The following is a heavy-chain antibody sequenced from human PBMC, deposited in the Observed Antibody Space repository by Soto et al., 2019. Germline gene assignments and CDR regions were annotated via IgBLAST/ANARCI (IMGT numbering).Heavy chain of an antibody. CDR1: GGTFSSYT. D-gene: IGHD3-10*01. CDR3: AWGTMFRGVTYGMDV. J-gene: IGHJ6*02. V-gene: IGHV1-69*02. Sequence: QVQLVQSGAEVKKPGSSVKVSCKASGGTFSSYTISWVRQAPGQGLEWMGRIIPILGIANYAQKFQGRVTITADKSTSTANMELSSLRSEDTAVYYCAWGTMFRGVTYGMDVWGQGTTVTVSS. CDR2: IIPILGIA.